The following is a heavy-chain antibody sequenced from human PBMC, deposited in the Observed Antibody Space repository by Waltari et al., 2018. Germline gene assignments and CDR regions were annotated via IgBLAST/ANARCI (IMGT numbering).Heavy chain of an antibody. V-gene: IGHV4-38-2*02. J-gene: IGHJ2*01. D-gene: IGHD3-16*01. CDR2: IWHSGST. Sequence: QVQLQESGPGLVKPSETLSLTCAVSGYSISSGYSWGWIRQAPGKGREWIGGIWHSGSTYYSPSLKSRVTLSVDTSRNQFSLKLTSLTAADTAVYFCARDLILGDTWYFDLWGRGTLVTVSS. CDR3: ARDLILGDTWYFDL. CDR1: GYSISSGYS.